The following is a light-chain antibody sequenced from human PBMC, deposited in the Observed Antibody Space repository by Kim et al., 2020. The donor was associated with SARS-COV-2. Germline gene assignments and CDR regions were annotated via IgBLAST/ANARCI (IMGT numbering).Light chain of an antibody. CDR2: GAS. J-gene: IGKJ1*01. V-gene: IGKV3-20*01. CDR3: QQCGTSPRT. Sequence: EIVLTQSPGTLALSPGERATLSCRASQSVVNNNLAWYQQKPGQAPRLLIYGASTRATGIPDRFSGGGSGTDFSLIINRLEPEDFAVYYCQQCGTSPRTFGQGTKVDIK. CDR1: QSVVNNN.